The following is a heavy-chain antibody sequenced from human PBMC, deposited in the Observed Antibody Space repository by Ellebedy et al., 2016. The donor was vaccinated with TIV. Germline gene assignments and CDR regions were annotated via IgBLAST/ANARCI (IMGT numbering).Heavy chain of an antibody. J-gene: IGHJ3*01. D-gene: IGHD3-22*01. V-gene: IGHV4-34*01. CDR3: ARDSSNGYRSDLYAFDV. CDR1: GGSLSGYQ. Sequence: MPSETLSLTCAVYGGSLSGYQWSWIRQSPGKGLEWIGEINHSGGINYNPSLKSRVSMSVDSSKNQFSLKLTSMTAADTAVYYCARDSSNGYRSDLYAFDVWGQGTMVPVSS. CDR2: INHSGGI.